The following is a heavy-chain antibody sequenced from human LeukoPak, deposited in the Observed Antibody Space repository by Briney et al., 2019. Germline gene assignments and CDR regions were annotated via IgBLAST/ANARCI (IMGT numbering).Heavy chain of an antibody. V-gene: IGHV3-7*03. CDR3: ARDQYDTWSRRGNFDS. Sequence: PGGSPRLSCVASGFTFGKYWMSWVRQAPGKGLXXXXXXKLDGSXXXYXXXXXXXFTIXXDNTKNSPYLQMNSLRVEDTAVFYCARDQYDTWSRRGNFDSWGQGTLVIVSS. J-gene: IGHJ4*02. D-gene: IGHD3-3*01. CDR1: GFTFGKYW. CDR2: XKLDGSXX.